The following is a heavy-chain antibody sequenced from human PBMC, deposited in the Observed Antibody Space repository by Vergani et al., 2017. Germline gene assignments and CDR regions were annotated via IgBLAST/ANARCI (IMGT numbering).Heavy chain of an antibody. D-gene: IGHD2-2*01. Sequence: EVQLLESGGGLVQPGGSLRLSCAASGFSFSDYAMSWVRQAPGKGLEWVAAISGSASTTYYADSVKGRFTVSRDNSKNTLFLQMNSLRAEDTAVYYCAKKGFCVTSSCYTTPMDTLQYWGQGALVTVSS. CDR2: ISGSASTT. CDR3: AKKGFCVTSSCYTTPMDTLQY. V-gene: IGHV3-23*01. CDR1: GFSFSDYA. J-gene: IGHJ4*02.